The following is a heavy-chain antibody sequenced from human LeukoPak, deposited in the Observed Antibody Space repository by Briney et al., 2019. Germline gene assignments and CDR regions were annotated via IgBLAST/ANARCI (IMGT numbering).Heavy chain of an antibody. CDR3: ARAQGSSWGDNYYYYYYMDV. D-gene: IGHD6-13*01. CDR2: FDPEGGET. J-gene: IGHJ6*03. Sequence: GASVKVSCKVSGYTLTELSMHWVRQAPGKGLEWMGGFDPEGGETVYAQKFQGRVTMTEDTSTDTAYMELSSLRSEDTAVYYCARAQGSSWGDNYYYYYYMDVWGKGTTVTVSS. CDR1: GYTLTELS. V-gene: IGHV1-24*01.